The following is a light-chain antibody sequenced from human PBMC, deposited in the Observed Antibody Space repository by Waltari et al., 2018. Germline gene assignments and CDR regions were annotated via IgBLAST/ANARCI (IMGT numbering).Light chain of an antibody. CDR3: QKYNSAPIFT. CDR2: AAS. V-gene: IGKV1-27*01. Sequence: DIQMTQSPSSLSASVGDRVTITCRASQGISNYLAWYKQKPGQVPKLLIYAASTLQSGVPSRFSGSGSRTDFTLTISSLQPEDVATYYCQKYNSAPIFTFGPGTKVDIK. CDR1: QGISNY. J-gene: IGKJ3*01.